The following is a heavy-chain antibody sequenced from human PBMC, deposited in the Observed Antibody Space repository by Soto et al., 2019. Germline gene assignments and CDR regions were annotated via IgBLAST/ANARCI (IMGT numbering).Heavy chain of an antibody. CDR3: VGGGAIVRPPLDP. D-gene: IGHD3-10*02. V-gene: IGHV3-23*01. CDR1: GFTFYSHA. CDR2: TSASGGVT. J-gene: IGHJ5*02. Sequence: GGSLRLSCAASGFTFYSHAMCWVRQAPGKGLEWVSGTSASGGVTYYADSVKGRFTMSRDNAKNTLWLQMNSLRVEDTAVYYCVGGGAIVRPPLDPWCQGALVTVS.